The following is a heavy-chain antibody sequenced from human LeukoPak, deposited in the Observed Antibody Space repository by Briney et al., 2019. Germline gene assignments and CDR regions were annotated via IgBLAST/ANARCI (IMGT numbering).Heavy chain of an antibody. CDR3: GRDGRGVVVTRPDH. J-gene: IGHJ5*02. CDR2: ISYDGSNK. Sequence: PGRSLRLSCAASGFTFSSYAMHWVRQAPGKGLEWVAVISYDGSNKYYADSVKGRFTLSRDNSKNTLYLQMNSLRAEDTAAYYCGRDGRGVVVTRPDHWGQGTLVTVSS. CDR1: GFTFSSYA. V-gene: IGHV3-30*04. D-gene: IGHD2-15*01.